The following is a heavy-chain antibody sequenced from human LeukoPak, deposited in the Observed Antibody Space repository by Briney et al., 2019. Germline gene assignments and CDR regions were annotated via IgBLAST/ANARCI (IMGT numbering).Heavy chain of an antibody. CDR1: GYTFTSYG. J-gene: IGHJ3*02. V-gene: IGHV1-18*01. CDR3: ARGREDTAMAHDAFDI. Sequence: WASVTVSCKASGYTFTSYGISWVRQAPGQGLEWMGWISACNGNTNYAQKLQGRVTMTTDTSTSTAYMELRSLRSDDTAVYYCARGREDTAMAHDAFDIWGQGTMVTVSS. CDR2: ISACNGNT. D-gene: IGHD5-18*01.